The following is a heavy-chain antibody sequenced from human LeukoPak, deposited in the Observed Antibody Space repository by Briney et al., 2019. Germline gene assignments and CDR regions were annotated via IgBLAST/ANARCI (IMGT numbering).Heavy chain of an antibody. Sequence: HTGGSLRLSCAASGFTFSNYAMSWVRQAPGKGLEWVSGLSGSGGDTYYADSVKGRFTISRDNSNNTLYLQMNSLRAEDTALYYCAKPRSHSSAWYGSDFDYWGQGTLGTVSS. CDR3: AKPRSHSSAWYGSDFDY. CDR2: LSGSGGDT. CDR1: GFTFSNYA. J-gene: IGHJ4*02. V-gene: IGHV3-23*01. D-gene: IGHD6-19*01.